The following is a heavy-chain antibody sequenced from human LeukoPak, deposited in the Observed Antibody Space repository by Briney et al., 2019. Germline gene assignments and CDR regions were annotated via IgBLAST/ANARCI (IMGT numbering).Heavy chain of an antibody. D-gene: IGHD1-26*01. J-gene: IGHJ3*02. V-gene: IGHV4-59*08. CDR1: GGSISNYY. Sequence: SETLSLTCTVSGGSISNYYWSWIRQPPGKGPEWIGYIYYSGSTNYNPSLKSRVTISVDTSKNQFSLKLSSVTAADTAVYYCARHLGSRAAFDIWGQGTMVTVSS. CDR3: ARHLGSRAAFDI. CDR2: IYYSGST.